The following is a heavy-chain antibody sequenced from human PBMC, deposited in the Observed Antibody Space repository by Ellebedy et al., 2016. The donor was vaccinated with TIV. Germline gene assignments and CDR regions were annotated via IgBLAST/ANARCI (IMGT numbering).Heavy chain of an antibody. Sequence: GGSLRLXCAASGLTFSGDWMTWVRQAPGKGLEWVANINGDGRAIQYADSVEGRFTISRDNAKKSLFLQMNSLRVEDTAMYYCSRNLGHYMPSDWGQGSLVTVSS. V-gene: IGHV3-7*01. D-gene: IGHD2-2*01. CDR2: INGDGRAI. CDR1: GLTFSGDW. CDR3: SRNLGHYMPSD. J-gene: IGHJ4*02.